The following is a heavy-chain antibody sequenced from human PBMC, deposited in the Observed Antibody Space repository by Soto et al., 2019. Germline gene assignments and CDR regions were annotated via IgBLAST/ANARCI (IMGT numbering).Heavy chain of an antibody. CDR2: LHYSGSA. Sequence: QVQLQESGPGLVKPSETLSLTCTVSGASMSDYYGSWIRQSQGKGLEHIGYLHYSGSANYNPSLKSRVTISMDTSKNQFSLTLTSVIAADTAIYYCAISGHTFAGVVWGQGILVTVSS. J-gene: IGHJ4*02. CDR3: AISGHTFAGVV. D-gene: IGHD3-16*01. CDR1: GASMSDYY. V-gene: IGHV4-59*03.